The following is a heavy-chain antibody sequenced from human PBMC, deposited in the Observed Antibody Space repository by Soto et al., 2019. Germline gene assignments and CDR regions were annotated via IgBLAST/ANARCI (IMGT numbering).Heavy chain of an antibody. J-gene: IGHJ5*02. CDR3: ARDISSYGEGSNWFDP. Sequence: SQTLSLTCAISGDSVSSNSAAWNWIRQSPSRGLEWLGRTYYRSKWYNDYAVSVKSRITINPDTSKNQFSLQLNSVTPEDTAVYYCARDISSYGEGSNWFDPWGQGTLVTVSS. D-gene: IGHD5-18*01. CDR1: GDSVSSNSAA. CDR2: TYYRSKWYN. V-gene: IGHV6-1*01.